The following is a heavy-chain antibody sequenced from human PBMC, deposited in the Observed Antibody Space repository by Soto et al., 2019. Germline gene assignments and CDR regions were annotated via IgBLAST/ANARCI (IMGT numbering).Heavy chain of an antibody. CDR1: RFTFSNYA. Sequence: GGSLRLSCATSRFTFSNYAMNWVRQAPGKGLEWVSGISDSGSPAYYADSVKGRFTISTDNAKKSLYLQMDSLRAEDTGVYYCATGGIYYEAWGQGTLVTVPS. CDR2: ISDSGSPA. D-gene: IGHD1-26*01. J-gene: IGHJ5*02. V-gene: IGHV3-23*01. CDR3: ATGGIYYEA.